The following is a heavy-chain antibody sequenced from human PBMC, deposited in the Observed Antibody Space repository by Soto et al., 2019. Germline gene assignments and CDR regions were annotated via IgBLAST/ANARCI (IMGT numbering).Heavy chain of an antibody. V-gene: IGHV1-2*02. CDR1: GYTFTGYY. Sequence: SVKVSCKASGYTFTGYYVHWVREAPGQGLEWMGWINPETGGTSYAQKFQGRVTLSRDTSINTAYLELSSLRFDDAAVYFCARERFQVISDGMDVWGQGTTVTVSS. J-gene: IGHJ6*02. CDR2: INPETGGT. D-gene: IGHD2-21*01. CDR3: ARERFQVISDGMDV.